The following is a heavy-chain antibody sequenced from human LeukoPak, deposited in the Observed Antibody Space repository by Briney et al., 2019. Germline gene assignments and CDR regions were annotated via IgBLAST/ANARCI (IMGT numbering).Heavy chain of an antibody. CDR1: GYSFTSYW. D-gene: IGHD3-22*01. J-gene: IGHJ6*03. V-gene: IGHV5-51*01. Sequence: PGESLKISCKGSGYSFTSYWIGWVRQMPGKGLEWMGIIYPGDSDTRYSPSFQGQVTISADKSISTAYLQWSSLKASDTAMYYCARHIPKRSSGYYYYYYYYMDVWGKGTTVTISS. CDR3: ARHIPKRSSGYYYYYYYYMDV. CDR2: IYPGDSDT.